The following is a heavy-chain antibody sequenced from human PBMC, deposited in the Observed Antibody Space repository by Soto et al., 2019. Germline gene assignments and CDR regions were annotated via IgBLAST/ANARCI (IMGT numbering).Heavy chain of an antibody. CDR1: GLTFGSYA. CDR3: AKEGLDTPPSY. Sequence: GGSLRLSCAASGLTFGSYAMSWVRQAPGKGLEWVSAISGSGGSTYSADSVKGRFTISRDNSKNTLYPQMNSLRAEDTAVYYCAKEGLDTPPSYWGQGTLVTVSS. D-gene: IGHD5-18*01. J-gene: IGHJ4*02. V-gene: IGHV3-23*01. CDR2: ISGSGGST.